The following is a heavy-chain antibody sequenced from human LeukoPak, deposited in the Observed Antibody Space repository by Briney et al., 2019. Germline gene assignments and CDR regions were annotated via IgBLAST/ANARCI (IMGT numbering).Heavy chain of an antibody. CDR3: ARGPYYDFWSGYWVYWFDP. CDR1: GGSFSGYY. CDR2: INHSGST. D-gene: IGHD3-3*01. Sequence: PSETLSLTCAVYGGSFSGYYWSWIRQPPGKGLEGLGEINHSGSTNYNPSLKSRVTISVDTSKNQFSLKLSSVTAADTAVYYCARGPYYDFWSGYWVYWFDPWGQGTLVTVSS. J-gene: IGHJ5*02. V-gene: IGHV4-34*01.